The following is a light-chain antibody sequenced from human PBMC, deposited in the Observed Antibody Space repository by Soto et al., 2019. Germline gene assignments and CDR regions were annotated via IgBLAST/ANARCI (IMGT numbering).Light chain of an antibody. V-gene: IGKV1-5*03. CDR1: QGIGTW. CDR3: QHYDSYPLT. CDR2: KAS. J-gene: IGKJ4*01. Sequence: DIQMTQSPSTLSASVGDRVTITCWASQGIGTWLAWYQQKPGKAPNLLIYKASSLESGVPSRFSGGGSGTEFTLTISSLQPDDFATYYCQHYDSYPLTFGGGTMVEIK.